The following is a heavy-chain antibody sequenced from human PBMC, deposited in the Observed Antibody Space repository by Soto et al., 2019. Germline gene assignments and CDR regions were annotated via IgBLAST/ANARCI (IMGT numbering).Heavy chain of an antibody. CDR2: IDPSDSYT. J-gene: IGHJ6*02. D-gene: IGHD6-6*01. Sequence: PGESLKISCKGSGYSFTSYWISWLRQMPGKGLEWMGRIDPSDSYTNYSPSFQGHVTISADKSISTAYLQWSSLKASDTAMYYCASKSSSMGYYYGMDVWGQGTTVTVSS. V-gene: IGHV5-10-1*01. CDR1: GYSFTSYW. CDR3: ASKSSSMGYYYGMDV.